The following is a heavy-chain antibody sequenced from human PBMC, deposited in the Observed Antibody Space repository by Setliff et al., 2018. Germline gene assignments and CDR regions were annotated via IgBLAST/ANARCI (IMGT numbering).Heavy chain of an antibody. D-gene: IGHD3-10*01. CDR3: ARALASGSYYGQSSYYMDV. Sequence: SETLSLTCSVSGASISSYFWTWIRQPPGKGLEWIGNIHTSESTKYNPSLKSRVTTSLDTSKRQFSLKLTSVTAADTAVYYCARALASGSYYGQSSYYMDVWGKGTTVTVSS. CDR1: GASISSYF. V-gene: IGHV4-4*08. CDR2: IHTSEST. J-gene: IGHJ6*03.